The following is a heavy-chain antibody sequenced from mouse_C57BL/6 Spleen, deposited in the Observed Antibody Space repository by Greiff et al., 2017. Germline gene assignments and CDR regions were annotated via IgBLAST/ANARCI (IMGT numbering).Heavy chain of an antibody. V-gene: IGHV1-50*01. D-gene: IGHD3-2*01. CDR2: IDPSDSYT. Sequence: QVQLQQPGAELVKPGASVKLSCTASGYTFTSYWMQWVKQRPGQGLEWIGEIDPSDSYTNYNQKFKGKATFTLDTSSCTAYMQLSSLTSEDSAVYYCARSRHYYAMDYWGQGTSVTVSS. CDR1: GYTFTSYW. J-gene: IGHJ4*01. CDR3: ARSRHYYAMDY.